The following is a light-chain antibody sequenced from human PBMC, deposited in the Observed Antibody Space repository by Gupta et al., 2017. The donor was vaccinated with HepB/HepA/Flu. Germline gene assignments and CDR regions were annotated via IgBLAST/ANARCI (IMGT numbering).Light chain of an antibody. CDR2: GKN. J-gene: IGLJ2*01. CDR1: SLRGYY. Sequence: SSELTQDPAVSVALGQTVRLTCQGDSLRGYYASWYQKRPGQAPVLVIYGKNTRPSGIPDRFSGSSSGNTVSLTITGAQAEDEADYYCNSRDSSGNLVVFGGGTKLTVL. CDR3: NSRDSSGNLVV. V-gene: IGLV3-19*01.